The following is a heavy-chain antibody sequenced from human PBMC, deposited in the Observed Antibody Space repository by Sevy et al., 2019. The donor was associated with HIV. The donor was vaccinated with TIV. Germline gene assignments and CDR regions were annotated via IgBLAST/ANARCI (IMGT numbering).Heavy chain of an antibody. D-gene: IGHD2-15*01. CDR3: ARLSCGGGSCYSAFDY. CDR2: IREDGSDK. V-gene: IGHV3-7*01. J-gene: IGHJ4*02. Sequence: GGYLRLSCTASGFTFSAYWMTWVRQAPGKGLEWVASIREDGSDKKDVDSVRGRLTISRDNAKNSLYLQMNSLRAEDTALYYCARLSCGGGSCYSAFDYWGQGTLVTVSS. CDR1: GFTFSAYW.